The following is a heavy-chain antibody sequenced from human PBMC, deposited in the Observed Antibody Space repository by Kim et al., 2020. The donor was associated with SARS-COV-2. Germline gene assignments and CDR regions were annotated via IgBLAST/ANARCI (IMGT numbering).Heavy chain of an antibody. Sequence: GESLKISCKGSGNSFTNYWITWVRQMPGKGLEWMGKIDPSDSYTNYSPSFQGHVTISADKSISTAYLQWSSLKASDTAMYYCARPGDYGRNPDYWGQGTLVTVSS. V-gene: IGHV5-10-1*01. D-gene: IGHD4-17*01. CDR3: ARPGDYGRNPDY. CDR1: GNSFTNYW. CDR2: IDPSDSYT. J-gene: IGHJ4*02.